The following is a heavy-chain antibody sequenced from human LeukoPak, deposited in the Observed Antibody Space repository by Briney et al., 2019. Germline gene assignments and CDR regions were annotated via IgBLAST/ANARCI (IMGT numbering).Heavy chain of an antibody. V-gene: IGHV3-21*01. CDR3: ARGKYSSGWSDY. CDR2: ISSSSSYI. D-gene: IGHD6-19*01. CDR1: GFTFSSYW. J-gene: IGHJ4*02. Sequence: KPGGSLRLSCAASGFTFSSYWMSWVRQAPGKGLEWVSSISSSSSYIYYADSVKGRFTISRDNAKNSLYLQMNSLRAEDTAVYYCARGKYSSGWSDYWGQGTLVTVSS.